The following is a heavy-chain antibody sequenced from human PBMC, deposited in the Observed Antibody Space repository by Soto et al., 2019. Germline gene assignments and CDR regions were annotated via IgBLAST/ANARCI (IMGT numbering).Heavy chain of an antibody. CDR2: INHSGST. CDR1: GGSFSGYY. Sequence: PSETLSLTCAVYGGSFSGYYWSWIRQPPGKGLEWIGEINHSGSTNYNPSLKSRVTISVDTSKNQFSLKLSSVTAADTAVYYCARAHTYRVYYYYYYMDVWGKGTTVTVSS. J-gene: IGHJ6*03. V-gene: IGHV4-34*01. CDR3: ARAHTYRVYYYYYYMDV.